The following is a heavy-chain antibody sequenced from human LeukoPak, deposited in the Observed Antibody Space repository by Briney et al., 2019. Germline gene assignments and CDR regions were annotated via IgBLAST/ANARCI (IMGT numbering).Heavy chain of an antibody. CDR2: ISWNSVRM. CDR3: VKDGGSGYDYNFDY. V-gene: IGHV3-9*01. CDR1: GFTFDDYA. Sequence: GGSLRLSCAASGFTFDDYAMHWVRQAPGKGLEWVAGISWNSVRMDCADSVRGRFTISRDNAKNSLYLQMSSLRAEDTALYYCVKDGGSGYDYNFDYWGQGTLVTVSS. D-gene: IGHD5-12*01. J-gene: IGHJ4*02.